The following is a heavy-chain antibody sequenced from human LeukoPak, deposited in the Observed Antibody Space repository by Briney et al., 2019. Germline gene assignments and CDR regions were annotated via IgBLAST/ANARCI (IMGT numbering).Heavy chain of an antibody. D-gene: IGHD2-15*01. V-gene: IGHV1-69*13. CDR2: IIPIFGTA. CDR1: GGTFSSYA. J-gene: IGHJ5*02. CDR3: ATTYCSGGSCYFNWFDP. Sequence: SVKVSCKDSGGTFSSYAISWVRQAPGQGLEWMGGIIPIFGTANYAQKFQGRVTITADESTSTAYMELSSLRSEDTAVYYCATTYCSGGSCYFNWFDPWGQGTLVTVSS.